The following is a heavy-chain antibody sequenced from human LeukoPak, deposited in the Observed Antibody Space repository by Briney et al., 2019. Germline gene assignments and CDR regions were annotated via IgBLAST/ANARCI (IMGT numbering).Heavy chain of an antibody. V-gene: IGHV1-18*01. D-gene: IGHD3-10*01. CDR2: ISAYNGNT. CDR3: ARGGTTVRGVIIDPRVYYYYYMDV. Sequence: ASVKVSCKASGYTFTSYGISWVRQAPGQGLEWMGWISAYNGNTNYAQKLQGRVTMTTDTSTSTAYMELSSLRSEDTAVYYCARGGTTVRGVIIDPRVYYYYYMDVWGKGTTVTISS. CDR1: GYTFTSYG. J-gene: IGHJ6*03.